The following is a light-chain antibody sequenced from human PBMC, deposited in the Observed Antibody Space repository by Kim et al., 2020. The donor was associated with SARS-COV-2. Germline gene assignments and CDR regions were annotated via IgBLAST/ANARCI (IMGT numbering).Light chain of an antibody. V-gene: IGKV3-20*01. CDR1: QSFSSNY. CDR2: GAS. CDR3: QQFHILPWT. J-gene: IGKJ1*01. Sequence: SPGERATRSCRASQSFSSNYLAWYQQRPGQAPRLLIYGASNRATGIPDRFSGSGSGTDFSLTISRLEPEDFAVYFCQQFHILPWTFGRGTKVDIK.